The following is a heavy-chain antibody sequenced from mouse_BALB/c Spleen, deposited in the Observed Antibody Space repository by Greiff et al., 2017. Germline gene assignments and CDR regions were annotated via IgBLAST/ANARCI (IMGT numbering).Heavy chain of an antibody. CDR2: INSNGGST. CDR3: ARADYYGSSLRGFAY. J-gene: IGHJ3*01. CDR1: GFTFSSYG. Sequence: DVQLVESGGGLVQPGGSLKLSCAASGFTFSSYGMSWVRQTPDKRLELVATINSNGGSTYYPDSVKGRFTISRDNAKNTLYLQMSSLKSEDTAMYYCARADYYGSSLRGFAYWGQGTLVTVSA. V-gene: IGHV5-6-3*01. D-gene: IGHD1-1*01.